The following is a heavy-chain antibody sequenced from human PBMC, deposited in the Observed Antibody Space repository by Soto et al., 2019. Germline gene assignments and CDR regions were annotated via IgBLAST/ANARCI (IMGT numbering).Heavy chain of an antibody. D-gene: IGHD6-13*01. Sequence: QVQLVQSGAEVKKPGSSVKVSCMASGGTFSSYAISWVRQAPGQGLEWMGGIIPIFGTANYAQKFQGRVTITADESTSTAYMDLSSLRSEDTAVYYCARDLGAAAGTLGWFDPWGQGTLVTVSS. CDR1: GGTFSSYA. J-gene: IGHJ5*02. CDR3: ARDLGAAAGTLGWFDP. CDR2: IIPIFGTA. V-gene: IGHV1-69*12.